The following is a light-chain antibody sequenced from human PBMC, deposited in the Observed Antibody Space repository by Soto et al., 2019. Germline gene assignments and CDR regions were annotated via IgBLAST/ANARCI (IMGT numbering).Light chain of an antibody. J-gene: IGKJ4*01. CDR2: GAS. Sequence: EIVLTQSPGTLSCFPGERATLSCRASQSVRSNYVAWYQQKPGQAPRLLIYGASNRATGIPDRFSGGGSGTDFTLTISRLEPEDFAVYYCQQYGNSLTFGGGTKVDIK. CDR3: QQYGNSLT. V-gene: IGKV3-20*01. CDR1: QSVRSNY.